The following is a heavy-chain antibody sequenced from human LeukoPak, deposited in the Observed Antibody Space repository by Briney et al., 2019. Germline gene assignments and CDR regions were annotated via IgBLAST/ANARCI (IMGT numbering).Heavy chain of an antibody. D-gene: IGHD6-19*01. J-gene: IGHJ4*02. V-gene: IGHV1-2*02. CDR1: GYTFTGYY. Sequence: ASVKVSCKTSGYTFTGYYIHWLRQAPGQGLEWMGWINANSGDTKYAPKFQGRVTMTRDTSISTAYMELSRLGSDDTSVYYCAREHSDWAFDYWGQETLVSVSS. CDR2: INANSGDT. CDR3: AREHSDWAFDY.